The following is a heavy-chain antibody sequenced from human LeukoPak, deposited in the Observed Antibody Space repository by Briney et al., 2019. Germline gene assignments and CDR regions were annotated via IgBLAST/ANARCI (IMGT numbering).Heavy chain of an antibody. CDR2: ISGSGGST. CDR1: RFTFSSFA. CDR3: AKGHSLYGSGSFMDV. D-gene: IGHD3-10*01. Sequence: PGGSLRLSCAASRFTFSSFAMSWVRQVPGKGLEWVSAISGSGGSTYYADSVKGRFTISRDNPKNTLYLQMNSLRVEDTAVYYCAKGHSLYGSGSFMDVWGKGTTVTVSS. J-gene: IGHJ6*03. V-gene: IGHV3-23*01.